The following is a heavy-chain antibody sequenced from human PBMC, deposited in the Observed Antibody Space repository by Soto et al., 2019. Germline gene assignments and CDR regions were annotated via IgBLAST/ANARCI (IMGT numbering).Heavy chain of an antibody. V-gene: IGHV3-21*01. CDR3: ARLEYPGSFYYSYYMDV. Sequence: GGSLRLSCAASGFTFSSYSMNWVRQAPGKGLEWVSSISSSSSDIYYADSVKGRFTISRDNAKNSLYLQMNSLRAEDTVVYYCARLEYPGSFYYSYYMDVWGKGTTVTVSS. CDR1: GFTFSSYS. D-gene: IGHD2-15*01. CDR2: ISSSSSDI. J-gene: IGHJ6*03.